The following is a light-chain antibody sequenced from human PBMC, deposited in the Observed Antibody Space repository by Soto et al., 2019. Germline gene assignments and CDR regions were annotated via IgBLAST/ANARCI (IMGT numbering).Light chain of an antibody. V-gene: IGKV1-27*01. CDR2: AAS. CDR1: LPICNY. J-gene: IGKJ4*01. CDR3: QKYNSAPLT. Sequence: DSQMTQAPSSLSASVGDRRTITCRGSLPICNYLGWYQQKPGKIPNLLIYAASTLQAGVPSRFSGSGSGTDFTLTISSLQPEDVAAYYCQKYNSAPLTFGGGTKVEIK.